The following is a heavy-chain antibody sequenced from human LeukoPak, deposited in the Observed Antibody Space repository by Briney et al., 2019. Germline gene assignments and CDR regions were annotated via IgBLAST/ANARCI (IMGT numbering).Heavy chain of an antibody. V-gene: IGHV4-61*02. CDR2: IYTSGST. J-gene: IGHJ3*02. CDR3: ARIGKAAARFAFEI. Sequence: PSETLSLTCTVSGGSISSGSYYWSWIRQPAGKGLEWIGRIYTSGSTNYNPSLKSRVTISVDTSKNQFSLKLSSVTAADTAVYYCARIGKAAARFAFEIWGQGTMVTVSS. D-gene: IGHD6-13*01. CDR1: GGSISSGSYY.